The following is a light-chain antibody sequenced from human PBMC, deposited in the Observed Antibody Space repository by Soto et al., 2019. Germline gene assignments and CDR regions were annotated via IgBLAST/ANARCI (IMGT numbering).Light chain of an antibody. Sequence: EIVLTQSPGTLSLSPGERATLSCRASQSVSSSYLAWYQQKPGQAPRLLIYGASSRATGIPDRFSGSGSGKDFTLTISRLEPEDFAVYYCQQYGNSPCTFGQGTKVEIK. CDR2: GAS. CDR3: QQYGNSPCT. J-gene: IGKJ1*01. CDR1: QSVSSSY. V-gene: IGKV3-20*01.